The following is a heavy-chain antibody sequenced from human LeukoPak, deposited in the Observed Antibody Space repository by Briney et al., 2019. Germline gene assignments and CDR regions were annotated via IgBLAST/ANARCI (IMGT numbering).Heavy chain of an antibody. D-gene: IGHD3-16*02. J-gene: IGHJ4*02. V-gene: IGHV4-34*01. CDR2: INHSGST. CDR1: GGSFSGYY. Sequence: PSETLSLTCAVYGGSFSGYYWSWIRQPPGKGLEWIGEINHSGSTNYNPSLKSQVTISVDTSKNQFSLKLSSVTAADTAVYYCARGDGDYVWGSYRYYFDYWGREPWSPSPQ. CDR3: ARGDGDYVWGSYRYYFDY.